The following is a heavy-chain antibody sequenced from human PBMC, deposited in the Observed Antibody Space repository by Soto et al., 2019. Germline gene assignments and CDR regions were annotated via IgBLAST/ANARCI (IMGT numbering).Heavy chain of an antibody. CDR1: GGSISSGTYC. V-gene: IGHV4-39*01. CDR2: ICYSGTT. D-gene: IGHD1-7*01. J-gene: IGHJ5*02. CDR3: ARHIPMRTRSIGGWFDP. Sequence: QLQLQESGPGLVKPSETLSLTCTVSGGSISSGTYCWGWIRQPPGKGLEWIGSICYSGTTYYNPSLKSRVTVPVDTSKNQFSLELSSVTAADTAVYYCARHIPMRTRSIGGWFDPWGQGTLVTVSS.